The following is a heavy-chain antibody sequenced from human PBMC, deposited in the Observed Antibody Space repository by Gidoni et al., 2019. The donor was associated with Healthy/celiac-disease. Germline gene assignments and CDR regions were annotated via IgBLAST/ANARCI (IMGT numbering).Heavy chain of an antibody. V-gene: IGHV3-21*01. J-gene: IGHJ4*02. D-gene: IGHD6-19*01. CDR3: ARGHSSAKIYYFDY. Sequence: EVQLVESGGGLVKPGGSLRLSCAASGFTFSSYSMNWVRQAPGKGLEWVSSISSSSSYIYYADSVKGRFTISRDNAKNSLYLQMNSLRAEDTAVYYCARGHSSAKIYYFDYWGQGTLVTVSS. CDR1: GFTFSSYS. CDR2: ISSSSSYI.